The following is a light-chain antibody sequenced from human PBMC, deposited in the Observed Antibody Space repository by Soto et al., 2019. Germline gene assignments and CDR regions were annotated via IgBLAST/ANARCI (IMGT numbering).Light chain of an antibody. CDR2: EVN. CDR3: FSFTNTSNHV. J-gene: IGLJ1*01. V-gene: IGLV2-14*01. CDR1: STGIGPSDY. Sequence: ALTQPASLSESHEQPITISRTETSTGIGPSDYVSSFQQHPGTAPKLLFSEVNNRGSGVSNHFSGYKPGTTAYLTISGLQVEDEPDYLCFSFTNTSNHVLASGSKV.